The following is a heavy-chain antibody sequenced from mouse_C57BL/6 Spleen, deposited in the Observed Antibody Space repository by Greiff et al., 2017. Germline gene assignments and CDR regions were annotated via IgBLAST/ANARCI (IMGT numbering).Heavy chain of an antibody. CDR1: GYSITSGYY. CDR2: ISYDGSN. D-gene: IGHD2-3*01. J-gene: IGHJ3*01. Sequence: VQLKESGPGLVKPSQSLSLTCSVTGYSITSGYYWNWIRQFPGNKLEWMGYISYDGSNNYNPSLKNRISITRDTSKNQFFLKLNSVTTEDTATYYCAREDYDPFAYWGQGTLVTVSA. V-gene: IGHV3-6*01. CDR3: AREDYDPFAY.